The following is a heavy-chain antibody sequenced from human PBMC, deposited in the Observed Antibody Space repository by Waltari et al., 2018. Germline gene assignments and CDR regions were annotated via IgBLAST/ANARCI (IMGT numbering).Heavy chain of an antibody. Sequence: EVQLLESGGGLVQPGGSLRLSCEAYGFTFSSYAMSWVRQAPGKGLEVVSGLGGSGGSTDYADSVKFRCTISRDNSKNTLYLQMNSLRAEDTAVYYCAKDRGRPGISQYWGQGTLVTVSS. CDR3: AKDRGRPGISQY. V-gene: IGHV3-23*01. CDR1: GFTFSSYA. CDR2: LGGSGGST. J-gene: IGHJ4*02. D-gene: IGHD3-10*01.